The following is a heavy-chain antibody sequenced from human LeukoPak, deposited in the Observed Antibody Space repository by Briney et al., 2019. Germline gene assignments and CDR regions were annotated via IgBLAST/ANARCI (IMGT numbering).Heavy chain of an antibody. V-gene: IGHV3-21*01. CDR2: ISSSSSYI. Sequence: GGSLRLSCAASGFTFSSYSMNWVRQAPGKGLEWVSSISSSSSYIYYADSVKGRFTISGDNAKNSLYLQMNSLRAEDTAVYYCARDLRGTTAGYWGQGTLVTVSS. D-gene: IGHD1-7*01. CDR1: GFTFSSYS. CDR3: ARDLRGTTAGY. J-gene: IGHJ4*02.